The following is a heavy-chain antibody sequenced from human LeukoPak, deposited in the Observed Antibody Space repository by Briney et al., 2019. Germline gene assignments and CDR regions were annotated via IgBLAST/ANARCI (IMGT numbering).Heavy chain of an antibody. CDR3: ARGWASGSYYNY. CDR2: IYYSGST. CDR1: GGSVSSYY. Sequence: PSETLSLTCTVSGGSVSSYYWNWIRQPPGKGLERIGYIYYSGSTNYNPSLRRRVTISVDTSKNQFSLKLSSVTAADTAVYYCARGWASGSYYNYWGQGTLVTVSS. V-gene: IGHV4-59*02. D-gene: IGHD1-26*01. J-gene: IGHJ4*02.